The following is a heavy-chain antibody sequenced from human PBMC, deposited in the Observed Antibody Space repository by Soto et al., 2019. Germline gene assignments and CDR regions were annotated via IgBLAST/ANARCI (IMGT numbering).Heavy chain of an antibody. D-gene: IGHD3-10*01. CDR2: INPDGGAT. Sequence: QVQLLQSGAEVKKPGASVKISCKASGYTFSFDYLSWVRRAPGQGLQWMGKINPDGGATTYAQSFQGRVSITSDASTGTVYMELSSLTSADTAVYYCAKGRRNTFWGQGTLVSVSS. V-gene: IGHV1-46*01. CDR1: GYTFSFDY. CDR3: AKGRRNTF. J-gene: IGHJ4*02.